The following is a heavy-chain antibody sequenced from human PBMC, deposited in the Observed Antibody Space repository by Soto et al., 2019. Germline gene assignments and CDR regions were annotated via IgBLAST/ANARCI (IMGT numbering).Heavy chain of an antibody. D-gene: IGHD6-13*01. J-gene: IGHJ5*02. CDR1: GFTFRNYA. CDR2: ISGTGGST. CDR3: AKDWYSSTWYAVDL. Sequence: PGGSLRLSCAASGFTFRNYAMSWVRLAPGKGLEWVSAISGTGGSTYYAHSVKGRFTISRDNSGNTLHLQMDTLRAEDTALYYCAKDWYSSTWYAVDLWGQGTLVTVSS. V-gene: IGHV3-23*01.